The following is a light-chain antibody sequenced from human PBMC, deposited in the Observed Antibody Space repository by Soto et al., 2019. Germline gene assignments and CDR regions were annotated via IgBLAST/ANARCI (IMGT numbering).Light chain of an antibody. CDR1: QSVSSSY. J-gene: IGKJ4*01. Sequence: EIVLTQSPGTLSLSQGERATLSCRASQSVSSSYLAWYQQKPGQAPRLLIYGASSRATGIPNRFRGSGSGTDFTLTISRLQPEDFAVYYCQQYGSSPLTFGGGTKVEIK. CDR2: GAS. CDR3: QQYGSSPLT. V-gene: IGKV3-20*01.